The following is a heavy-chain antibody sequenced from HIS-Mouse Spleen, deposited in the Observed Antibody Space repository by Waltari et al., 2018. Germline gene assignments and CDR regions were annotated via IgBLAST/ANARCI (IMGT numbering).Heavy chain of an antibody. CDR3: ANDFGKSITIFGVVIS. CDR1: GFTFSSYA. D-gene: IGHD3-3*01. V-gene: IGHV3-23*01. Sequence: EVQLLESGGGLVQPGGSLRLSCAASGFTFSSYAMSWVRQAPGKGLEWVSAISGSGGSTNYADSVKGRFTISRDNSKNTLYLKMNSLRAEDTAVYYCANDFGKSITIFGVVISWGQGTLVTVSS. CDR2: ISGSGGST. J-gene: IGHJ4*02.